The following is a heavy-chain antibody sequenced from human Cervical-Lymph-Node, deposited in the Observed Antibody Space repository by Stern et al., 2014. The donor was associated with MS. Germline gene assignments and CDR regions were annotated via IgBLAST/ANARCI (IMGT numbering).Heavy chain of an antibody. Sequence: QDQLVQSGAEVKKPGASVKVSCKASEYTFTYFFMHWVRQAPGQGLEWMGVINPSGGFTTYAKKFQGRVTMTRDTSTSTVYMELTSLTSEDTAVYYCASARNTAFDIWGQGTLVTVSS. J-gene: IGHJ3*02. V-gene: IGHV1-46*03. CDR1: EYTFTYFF. CDR3: ASARNTAFDI. CDR2: INPSGGFT.